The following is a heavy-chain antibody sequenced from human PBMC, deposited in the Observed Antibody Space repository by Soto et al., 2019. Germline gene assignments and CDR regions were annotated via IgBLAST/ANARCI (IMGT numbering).Heavy chain of an antibody. CDR3: ATGVIWIGYFTVDS. J-gene: IGHJ4*02. D-gene: IGHD3-3*01. CDR2: FIPVYRKL. V-gene: IGHV1-69*01. Sequence: QVLLVQSGAEVKKPGSSVKISCKASGGSFGNSAINWVRQTPGQGLEWLGGFIPVYRKLNYAQKFQGRVTITADESTGTAYMTLNSLASNDTAVYYCATGVIWIGYFTVDSWGQGTRVTVSS. CDR1: GGSFGNSA.